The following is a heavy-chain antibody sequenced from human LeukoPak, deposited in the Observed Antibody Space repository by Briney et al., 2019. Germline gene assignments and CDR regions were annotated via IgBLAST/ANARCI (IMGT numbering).Heavy chain of an antibody. J-gene: IGHJ4*02. CDR3: ARDSLIQYGSGSYWGFDY. D-gene: IGHD3-10*01. CDR1: GFIFSNYW. Sequence: GGALRLSCAASGFIFSNYWMSWVRQAPGKGPEGVGDIKTDGSDKYYVGSVKGRFTISRDNAKNSLYLQMNSLRAEDTAVYYCARDSLIQYGSGSYWGFDYWGQGILVTVSS. CDR2: IKTDGSDK. V-gene: IGHV3-7*03.